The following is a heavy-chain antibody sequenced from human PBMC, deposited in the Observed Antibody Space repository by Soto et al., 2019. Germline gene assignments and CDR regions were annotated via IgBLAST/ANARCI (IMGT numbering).Heavy chain of an antibody. CDR1: GFTFSSYS. J-gene: IGHJ4*02. V-gene: IGHV3-48*02. CDR2: ISSSSSTI. CDR3: AREPPHHYYCSGPRSD. D-gene: IGHD3-10*01. Sequence: EVQLVESGGGLVQPGGSLRLSCAASGFTFSSYSMNWVRQAPGKGLEWVSYISSSSSTIYYADSVKGRFTISRDNAKNSLYLQMNSLRDEDTAVYYCAREPPHHYYCSGPRSDWGQGTLVTVFS.